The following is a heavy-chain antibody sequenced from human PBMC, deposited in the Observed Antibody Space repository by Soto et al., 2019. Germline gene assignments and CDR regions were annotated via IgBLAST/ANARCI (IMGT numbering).Heavy chain of an antibody. V-gene: IGHV3-23*01. CDR1: GFTFSSYA. D-gene: IGHD6-6*01. CDR3: AKGSTYSSSSGGPLDY. J-gene: IGHJ4*02. CDR2: ISGSGGST. Sequence: EVQLLESGGGLVQPGGSLRLSCAASGFTFSSYAMSWVRQAPGKGLEWVSAISGSGGSTYYADSVKGRFTISRDNSKNTLYLQMNSLRAEDTAVYYCAKGSTYSSSSGGPLDYWGQGTLVTVSS.